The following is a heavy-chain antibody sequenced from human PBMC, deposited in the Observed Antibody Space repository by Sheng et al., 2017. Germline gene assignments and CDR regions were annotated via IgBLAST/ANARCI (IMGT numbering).Heavy chain of an antibody. CDR1: GGTFSSYA. CDR3: ARGGWYYGSGSFNAFDI. V-gene: IGHV1-69*05. D-gene: IGHD3-10*01. Sequence: QVQLVQSGAEVKKPGSSVKVSCKASGGTFSSYAISWVRQAPGQGLEWMGGIIPIFGTANYAQKFQGRVTITTDESTSTAYMELSSLRSEDTAVYYCARGGWYYGSGSFNAFDIWGQGTMVTVSS. J-gene: IGHJ3*02. CDR2: IIPIFGTA.